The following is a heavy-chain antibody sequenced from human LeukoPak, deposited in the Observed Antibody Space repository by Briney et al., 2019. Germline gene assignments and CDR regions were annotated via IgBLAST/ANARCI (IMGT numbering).Heavy chain of an antibody. CDR1: GGSFSGYY. J-gene: IGHJ3*02. D-gene: IGHD3-3*01. Sequence: SETLSLTCAVYGGSFSGYYWSWIRQPPGKGLEWIGEINHSGSTNYNPSLKSRVTLSVDTSKNQFSLKLSSVTAADTAVYYCAREKSGYHNYAFDIWGQGTMVTVSS. CDR3: AREKSGYHNYAFDI. CDR2: INHSGST. V-gene: IGHV4-34*01.